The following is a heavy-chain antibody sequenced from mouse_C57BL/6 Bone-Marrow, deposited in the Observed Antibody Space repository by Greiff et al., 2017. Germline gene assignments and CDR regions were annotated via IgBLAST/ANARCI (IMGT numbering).Heavy chain of an antibody. CDR1: GFSLSTFGMG. D-gene: IGHD1-1*01. CDR3: SRGTYYYDSSRFDY. J-gene: IGHJ2*01. CDR2: IWWDDDK. V-gene: IGHV8-8*01. Sequence: QVTLKVSGPGILQPSQTLSLTCSFSGFSLSTFGMGVGWIRQPSGKGLEWLAHIWWDDDKYYKPALKSRLTISKDTSKNQVFLKIANVDTADTATYYCSRGTYYYDSSRFDYWGQGTTLTVSS.